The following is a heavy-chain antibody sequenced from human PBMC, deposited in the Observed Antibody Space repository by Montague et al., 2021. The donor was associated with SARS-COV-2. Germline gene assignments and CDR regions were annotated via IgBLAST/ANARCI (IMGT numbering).Heavy chain of an antibody. D-gene: IGHD3-3*01. J-gene: IGHJ4*02. CDR3: ARFWSGYVDK. CDR2: IYYTGET. CDR1: GGSIRSYY. Sequence: SETLSLTCSFSGGSIRSYYWSWIRLPPGKPLEWLGYIYYTGETTXXPSLKSLVTISVDTSRSQFSLRLTSVTAADTAVYFCARFWSGYVDKWSQGTLVTVSS. V-gene: IGHV4-59*01.